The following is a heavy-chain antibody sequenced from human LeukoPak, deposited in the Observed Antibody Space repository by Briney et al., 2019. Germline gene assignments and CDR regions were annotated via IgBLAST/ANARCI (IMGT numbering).Heavy chain of an antibody. CDR3: ARRVLGLRPFDY. CDR1: GGSISSSSYY. J-gene: IGHJ4*02. CDR2: IYYSGST. V-gene: IGHV4-39*01. Sequence: SETLSLTCTVSGGSISSSSYYWGWIRQPPGRGLEWIGSIYYSGSTYYNPSLKSRVTISVDTSKNQFSLKLSSVTAADTAVYYCARRVLGLRPFDYWGQGTLVTVSS. D-gene: IGHD4-17*01.